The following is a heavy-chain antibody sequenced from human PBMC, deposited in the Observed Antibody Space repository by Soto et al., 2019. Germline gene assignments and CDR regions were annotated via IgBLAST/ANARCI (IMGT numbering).Heavy chain of an antibody. D-gene: IGHD2-2*01. V-gene: IGHV3-74*01. J-gene: IGHJ4*02. Sequence: GGSLRLSCAASGFTFNNYWMHWVRQDPGKGLVWVSRINSDGSATSYADSVKGRFTISRDNAKSTLFLQMDSVRAEDTAVYFCAREGGYCSTTTCHKYFDDWGQGTLVTVSS. CDR2: INSDGSAT. CDR1: GFTFNNYW. CDR3: AREGGYCSTTTCHKYFDD.